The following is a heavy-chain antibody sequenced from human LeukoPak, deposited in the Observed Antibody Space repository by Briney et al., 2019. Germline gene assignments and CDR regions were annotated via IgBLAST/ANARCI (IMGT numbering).Heavy chain of an antibody. D-gene: IGHD3-3*01. CDR2: TSYTGGT. V-gene: IGHV4-39*07. J-gene: IGHJ5*02. Sequence: SETLSLTCTVSGGSISSSSDYWGWIRQPPGKGLEWIGNTSYTGGTYYNPSLKSRVIISLDTSKNQLSLRLSSVTAADTAVYYCARENAIFGVAGHWFDPWGQGTLVTVSS. CDR1: GGSISSSSDY. CDR3: ARENAIFGVAGHWFDP.